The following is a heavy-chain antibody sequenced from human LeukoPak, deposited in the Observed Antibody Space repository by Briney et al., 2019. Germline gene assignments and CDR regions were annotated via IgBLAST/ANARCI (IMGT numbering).Heavy chain of an antibody. CDR1: GFTFGSSA. D-gene: IGHD3-16*01. Sequence: GGSLRLSCAASGFTFGSSAMTWVRQAPGKELEWVSSIVGSADITYQADSVKGRFTISRDNSKNTVYLQMNSLRAEDTAVYYCAKAPTSVAYYFDSWGQGTLVTVSS. J-gene: IGHJ4*02. V-gene: IGHV3-23*01. CDR3: AKAPTSVAYYFDS. CDR2: IVGSADIT.